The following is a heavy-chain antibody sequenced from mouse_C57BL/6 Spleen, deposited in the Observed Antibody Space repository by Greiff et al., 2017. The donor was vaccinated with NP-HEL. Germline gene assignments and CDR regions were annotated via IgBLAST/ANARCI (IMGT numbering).Heavy chain of an antibody. J-gene: IGHJ3*01. Sequence: EVKLEESGPELVKPGASVKMSCKASGYTFTDYNMHWVKQSHGKSLEWIGYINPNNGGTSYNQKFKGKATLTVNKSSSTAYMELRSLTSEDSAVYYCARDDYDVGFAYWGQGTLVTVSA. D-gene: IGHD2-4*01. CDR2: INPNNGGT. V-gene: IGHV1-22*01. CDR1: GYTFTDYN. CDR3: ARDDYDVGFAY.